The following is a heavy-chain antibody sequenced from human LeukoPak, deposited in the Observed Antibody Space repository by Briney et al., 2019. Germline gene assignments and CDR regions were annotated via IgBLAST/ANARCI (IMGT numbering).Heavy chain of an antibody. V-gene: IGHV1-2*02. D-gene: IGHD2-2*01. J-gene: IGHJ6*02. Sequence: ASVKVSCKASGYTFTGYYMHWVRQVPGQGLEWMGWINPNSGGTNYAQKFQGRVTMTRDTSISTAYMELSRLRSDDTAVYYCARDDIVVVPAASRAKLNYYYYYGMDVWGQGTTVTVSS. CDR1: GYTFTGYY. CDR3: ARDDIVVVPAASRAKLNYYYYYGMDV. CDR2: INPNSGGT.